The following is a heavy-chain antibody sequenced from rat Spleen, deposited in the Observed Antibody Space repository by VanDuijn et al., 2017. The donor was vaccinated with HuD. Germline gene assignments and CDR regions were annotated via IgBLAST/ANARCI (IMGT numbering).Heavy chain of an antibody. Sequence: EVQLVESGGGLVQPGRSLKLSCTASGFPYNNFIMAWLRQAPTKGLEWVASISSGGGDTYYRDSVKGRFTISRDNAKNTLFLQMDGLRSEDTATYYCARHGGLRNWFAYWGQGTLVTVSS. CDR3: ARHGGLRNWFAY. J-gene: IGHJ3*01. V-gene: IGHV5S13*01. D-gene: IGHD1-11*01. CDR2: ISSGGGDT. CDR1: GFPYNNFI.